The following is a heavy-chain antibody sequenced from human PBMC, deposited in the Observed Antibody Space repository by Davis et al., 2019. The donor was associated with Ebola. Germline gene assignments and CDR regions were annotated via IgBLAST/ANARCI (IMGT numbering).Heavy chain of an antibody. Sequence: MPSETLSLTCTVSGGSISDYNYYWGWIRQPPGKGLEWIGCVTKSGNAYYKPSLQSRVIISVDTSSDQFSLRMTSLTAADTALYFCASPPASAIPDFWGPGTLVTVSS. CDR2: VTKSGNA. CDR3: ASPPASAIPDF. V-gene: IGHV4-39*01. J-gene: IGHJ4*02. D-gene: IGHD2-2*01. CDR1: GGSISDYNYY.